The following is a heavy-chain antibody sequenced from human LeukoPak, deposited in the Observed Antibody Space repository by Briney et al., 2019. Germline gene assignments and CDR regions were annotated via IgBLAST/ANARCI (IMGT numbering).Heavy chain of an antibody. CDR1: GYSFIGYY. J-gene: IGHJ4*02. D-gene: IGHD3-16*01. CDR2: INPASGVT. V-gene: IGHV1-2*04. CDR3: ARGVGGYRFGELWPEY. Sequence: ASVKVSCKASGYSFIGYYLHWVRQAPGRGLEWMGWINPASGVTNFAQRFEGWVTLSMDTAISTTYMQIVSPKSEDTAIYYCARGVGGYRFGELWPEYWGQGTLVTVSS.